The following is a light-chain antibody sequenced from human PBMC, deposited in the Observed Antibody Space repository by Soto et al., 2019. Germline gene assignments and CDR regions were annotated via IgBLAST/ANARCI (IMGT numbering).Light chain of an antibody. Sequence: EIVLTQSPGTLSLSPGERATLSCRASQSVSSSYLAWYQQKPGQAPRLLIYGASSRATGIPDRFSGSGCGTDCTLTISRLEPEEFAVYYCQQYGSSRGVTFGPGTKVDIK. CDR2: GAS. CDR1: QSVSSSY. J-gene: IGKJ3*01. V-gene: IGKV3-20*01. CDR3: QQYGSSRGVT.